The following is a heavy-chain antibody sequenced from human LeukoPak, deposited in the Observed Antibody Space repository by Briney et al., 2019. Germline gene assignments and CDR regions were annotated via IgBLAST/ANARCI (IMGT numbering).Heavy chain of an antibody. J-gene: IGHJ3*01. CDR2: MNPNSGNT. CDR1: GYTFTSYD. V-gene: IGHV1-8*01. D-gene: IGHD3-10*01. CDR3: ATFPRGRAFDV. Sequence: ASVKVSCKASGYTFTSYDINWVRQATGQGLEWMGWMNPNSGNTAFTQKFQGRVTMTRNISVSTAYMELISLRSEDTAVYYCATFPRGRAFDVWGQGTMVTVSS.